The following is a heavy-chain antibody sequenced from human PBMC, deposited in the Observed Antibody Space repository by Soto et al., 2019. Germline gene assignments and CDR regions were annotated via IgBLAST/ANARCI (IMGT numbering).Heavy chain of an antibody. J-gene: IGHJ6*02. CDR1: GYTFTSYA. V-gene: IGHV1-3*01. D-gene: IGHD6-13*01. Sequence: ASVKVSCKASGYTFTSYAMHWVRQAPGQRLEWMGWINAGNGNTKYSQKFQGRVTITRDTSASTAYMELSSLRSEDTAVYYCGVGTTPPPPRSSALIRVDYYYGMDVWGQGTTVTVSS. CDR2: INAGNGNT. CDR3: GVGTTPPPPRSSALIRVDYYYGMDV.